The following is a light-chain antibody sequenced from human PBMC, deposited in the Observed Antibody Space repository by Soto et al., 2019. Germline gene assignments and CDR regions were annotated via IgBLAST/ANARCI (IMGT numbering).Light chain of an antibody. V-gene: IGKV3-20*01. CDR2: GAS. Sequence: ETVLTQSPATLSLSPGENATLSRRASQSVSSSYLAWYQQKPGQAPRLLIYGASSRATGIPDRFSGSGSGTDFTLTISRLEPADFAVYYCQQYGSSPGTFGQGTKVDI. CDR1: QSVSSSY. J-gene: IGKJ1*01. CDR3: QQYGSSPGT.